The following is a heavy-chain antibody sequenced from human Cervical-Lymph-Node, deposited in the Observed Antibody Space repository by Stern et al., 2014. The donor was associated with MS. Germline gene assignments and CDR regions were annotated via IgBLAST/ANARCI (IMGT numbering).Heavy chain of an antibody. Sequence: QMQLVQSGAEVKKPGASVKVSCKVSGYTLTDLSMHWVRQAPGKGLEWMGGFDPEDGETIYAQKFQGRVTMTEDTSTDTAYMELSSLRSEDTAVYYCATDRDDFRSGYSAPTKGYGLDVWGQGTTVTVTS. J-gene: IGHJ6*02. CDR2: FDPEDGET. CDR3: ATDRDDFRSGYSAPTKGYGLDV. CDR1: GYTLTDLS. V-gene: IGHV1-24*01. D-gene: IGHD3-3*01.